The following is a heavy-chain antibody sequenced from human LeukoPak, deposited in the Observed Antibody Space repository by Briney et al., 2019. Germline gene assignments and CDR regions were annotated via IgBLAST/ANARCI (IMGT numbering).Heavy chain of an antibody. CDR1: GFTVSSNY. D-gene: IGHD4-23*01. CDR2: IYSGGST. CDR3: AREGYGGNAPFDY. J-gene: IGHJ4*02. Sequence: GGSLRLSCAASGFTVSSNYMSWVRQAPGKGLEWVSVIYSGGSTYYADSVKGRFTISRDNSKNTLYPQMNSLRAEDTAVYYCAREGYGGNAPFDYWGQGTLVTVSS. V-gene: IGHV3-66*02.